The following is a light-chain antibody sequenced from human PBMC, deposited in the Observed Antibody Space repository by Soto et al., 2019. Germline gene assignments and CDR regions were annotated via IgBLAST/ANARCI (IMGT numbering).Light chain of an antibody. CDR2: RNN. CDR1: ISNIGNDD. V-gene: IGLV1-47*01. CDR3: VAWDDSLSGVV. J-gene: IGLJ3*02. Sequence: QSVLTQPPSASGTPGQRVTISCSGSISNIGNDDVYWYQQLPGTAPKLLIYRNNQRPSGVPDRFSGSKSGTSASLAISGLRSEDEADYSCVAWDDSLSGVVFGRGTKLTVL.